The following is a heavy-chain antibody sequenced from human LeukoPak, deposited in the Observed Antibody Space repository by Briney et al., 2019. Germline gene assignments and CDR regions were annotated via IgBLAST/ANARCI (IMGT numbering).Heavy chain of an antibody. V-gene: IGHV1-69*05. Sequence: SVKVSCKASGGTFSSYAISWVRQAPGQGLEWMGRIIPIFGTANYAQKFQGRVTITTDESTSTAYMELSSLRSEDTAVYYCARESYYDSSGPGGGALNYFDYWGKGTLVTVSS. CDR1: GGTFSSYA. CDR3: ARESYYDSSGPGGGALNYFDY. CDR2: IIPIFGTA. D-gene: IGHD3-22*01. J-gene: IGHJ4*02.